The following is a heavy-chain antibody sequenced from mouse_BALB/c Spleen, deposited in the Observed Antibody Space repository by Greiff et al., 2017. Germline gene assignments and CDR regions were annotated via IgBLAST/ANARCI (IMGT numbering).Heavy chain of an antibody. CDR2: IWAGGST. CDR1: GFSLTSYG. V-gene: IGHV2-9*02. D-gene: IGHD1-2*01. CDR3: AREFITTATWLAY. Sequence: QVQLKESGPGLVAPSQSLSITCTVSGFSLTSYGVHWVRQPPGKGLEWLGVIWAGGSTNYNSALMSRLSISKDNSKSQVFLKMNSLQTDDTAMYYCAREFITTATWLAYWGQGTLVTVSA. J-gene: IGHJ3*01.